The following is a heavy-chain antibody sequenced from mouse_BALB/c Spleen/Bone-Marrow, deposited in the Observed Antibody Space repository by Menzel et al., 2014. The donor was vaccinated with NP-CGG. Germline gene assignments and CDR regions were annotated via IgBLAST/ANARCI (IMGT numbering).Heavy chain of an antibody. CDR3: TREGDSPFAY. Sequence: VQLQQSGAELVKPGASVKLSCKASGYTFTSYYMHWVKQRPGQGLEWIGEINPSNGGTDFNEKFKSKATLTVDKSSSTAYMQLSSLTSEDSAVYYCTREGDSPFAYWGQGTLVTVSA. CDR2: INPSNGGT. J-gene: IGHJ3*01. CDR1: GYTFTSYY. V-gene: IGHV1S81*02. D-gene: IGHD2-13*01.